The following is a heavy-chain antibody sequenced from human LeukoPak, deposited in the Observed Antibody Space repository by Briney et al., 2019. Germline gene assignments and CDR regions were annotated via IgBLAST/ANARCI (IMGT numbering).Heavy chain of an antibody. CDR1: GFTFSSYG. CDR2: ISSSGSTI. D-gene: IGHD2-2*01. Sequence: GGSLRLSCAASGFTFSSYGMNWVRQAPGKGLEWVSYISSSGSTIYYADSVKGRFTITRDNAKNSLYLQMNSLRAEDTAVYYCARVGYCSSTSCYAKVMGFDYWGQGTLVTVSS. V-gene: IGHV3-48*04. CDR3: ARVGYCSSTSCYAKVMGFDY. J-gene: IGHJ4*02.